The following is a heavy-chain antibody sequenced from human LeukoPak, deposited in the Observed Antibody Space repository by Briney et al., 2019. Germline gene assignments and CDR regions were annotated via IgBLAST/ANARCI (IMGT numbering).Heavy chain of an antibody. D-gene: IGHD6-19*01. CDR1: GFSFSNYA. Sequence: GRSLRLSCAASGFSFSNYAIHWVRQAPGKGLEWVAVISYGGSNKYYADSVKGRFTISRDNSKNTLYLQMNSLRAEDTAVYYCAKGRSVAGTFDYWGQGTLVTVSS. V-gene: IGHV3-30-3*01. CDR2: ISYGGSNK. CDR3: AKGRSVAGTFDY. J-gene: IGHJ4*02.